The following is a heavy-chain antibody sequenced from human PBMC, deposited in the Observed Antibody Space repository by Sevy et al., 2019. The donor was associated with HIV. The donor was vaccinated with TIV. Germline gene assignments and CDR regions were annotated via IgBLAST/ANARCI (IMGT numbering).Heavy chain of an antibody. Sequence: ASVKVSCKASRSTFGSNDINWLRQAPGQGLEWVGWMRPNSGEVGYAQKFQGRVTMTRNISITTAYMELGRLRFDDTAVYYCAQGYYFTYWGQGTVVTVSS. CDR2: MRPNSGEV. CDR3: AQGYYFTY. D-gene: IGHD3-22*01. CDR1: RSTFGSND. V-gene: IGHV1-8*01. J-gene: IGHJ4*02.